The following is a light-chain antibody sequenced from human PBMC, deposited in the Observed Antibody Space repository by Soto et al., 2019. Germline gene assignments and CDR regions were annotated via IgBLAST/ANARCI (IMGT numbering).Light chain of an antibody. J-gene: IGKJ1*01. CDR3: QKYNSAPWT. Sequence: DIQMTQSPSSLSASVGDRVTITCRASQGIGTYLAWYQQKPGKVPKLLIYAASTLQSGVPYRFSGSGSGTDFTLTISSLQPEDVATYYCQKYNSAPWTFGQGTKVEIK. CDR2: AAS. CDR1: QGIGTY. V-gene: IGKV1-27*01.